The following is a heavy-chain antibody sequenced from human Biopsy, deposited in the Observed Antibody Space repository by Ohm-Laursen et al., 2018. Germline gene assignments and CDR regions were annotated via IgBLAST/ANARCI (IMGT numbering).Heavy chain of an antibody. D-gene: IGHD3-16*01. J-gene: IGHJ4*01. CDR2: ISSGGSTI. V-gene: IGHV3-11*01. CDR3: GRSYGIMAAPVHL. CDR1: GFTFSDYQ. Sequence: SLRLSCTASGFTFSDYQMSWIRQTPGKGLEWVSHISSGGSTIFHADSVKGRFTISRDDAKGLLYLQMTNLRAEDTAVYYCGRSYGIMAAPVHLWGQGTLVTVSS.